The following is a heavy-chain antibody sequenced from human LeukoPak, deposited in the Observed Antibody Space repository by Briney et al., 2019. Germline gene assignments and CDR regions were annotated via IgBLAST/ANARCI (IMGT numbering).Heavy chain of an antibody. D-gene: IGHD5-24*01. J-gene: IGHJ4*02. CDR1: GGSISSYY. V-gene: IGHV4-59*01. CDR2: IYYSGST. Sequence: PSETLSLTCTVSGGSISSYYWSLIRQPPGKGLEWIGYIYYSGSTNYNPSLKSRVTISVDTSKNQFSLKLSSVTAADTAVYYCARESQEMATIGWGQGTLVTVSS. CDR3: ARESQEMATIG.